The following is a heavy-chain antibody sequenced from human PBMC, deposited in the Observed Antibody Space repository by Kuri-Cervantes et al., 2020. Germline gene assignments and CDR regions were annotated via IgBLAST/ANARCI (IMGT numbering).Heavy chain of an antibody. V-gene: IGHV1-69*02. CDR3: ARVRGAARLEVFDP. J-gene: IGHJ5*02. Sequence: KVSCKASGGTFSSYTISWVRQAPGQGLEWMGRIIPILGIANYAQKFQGRVTITADKSTSTAYMELSSLRSEDTAVYYCARVRGAARLEVFDPWGQGTLVTVSS. CDR2: IIPILGIA. CDR1: GGTFSSYT. D-gene: IGHD6-6*01.